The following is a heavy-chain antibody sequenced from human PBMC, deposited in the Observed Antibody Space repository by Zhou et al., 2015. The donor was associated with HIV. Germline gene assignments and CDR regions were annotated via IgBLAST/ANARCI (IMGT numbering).Heavy chain of an antibody. V-gene: IGHV1-69*01. CDR2: IIPLSGST. J-gene: IGHJ5*02. Sequence: QVQLVQSGAEVKKPGSSVKVSCKASGGTFSSYAIVWVRQAPGQGLEWMGGIIPLSGSTSYAHKFQDRLTITADESTSTAYMELTGLRSDDTAVYYCARDRSLAWGQGTLVTVSP. CDR3: ARDRSLA. CDR1: GGTFSSYA. D-gene: IGHD3-3*01.